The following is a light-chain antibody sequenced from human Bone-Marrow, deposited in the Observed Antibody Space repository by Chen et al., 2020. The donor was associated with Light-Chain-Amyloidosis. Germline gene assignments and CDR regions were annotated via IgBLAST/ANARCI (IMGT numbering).Light chain of an antibody. CDR1: NSDVGAHKY. Sequence: QSALTQPASVSGSPGQSVTISCTGSNSDVGAHKYVSWYQQSPGKAPKLIIYDVSDRPSGLSYRVSGSKSGNTASLTIYVLQAEDEADYYCGSYTTTNTLVFGGGTKLTVL. J-gene: IGLJ3*02. CDR3: GSYTTTNTLV. V-gene: IGLV2-14*03. CDR2: DVS.